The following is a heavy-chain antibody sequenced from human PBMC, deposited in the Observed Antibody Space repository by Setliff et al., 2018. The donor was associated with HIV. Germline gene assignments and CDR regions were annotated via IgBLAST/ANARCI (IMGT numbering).Heavy chain of an antibody. J-gene: IGHJ4*01. V-gene: IGHV1-18*01. CDR1: GYTFSTYD. D-gene: IGHD3-10*01. Sequence: VASVKVSCKASGYTFSTYDITWVRQAPGQGLEWMGWISAYNGNTNYAQKVQGRVTMTTDTSTSTAYMELSSLRSDDTAVYFCARGALLAVFDFDHWGHGTLVTVSS. CDR2: ISAYNGNT. CDR3: ARGALLAVFDFDH.